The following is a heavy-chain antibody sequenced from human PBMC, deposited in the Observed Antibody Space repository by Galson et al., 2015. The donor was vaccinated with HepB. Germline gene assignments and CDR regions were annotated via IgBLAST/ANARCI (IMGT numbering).Heavy chain of an antibody. CDR1: GFTFSSYS. CDR2: ISSSSSTI. Sequence: SLRLSCAASGFTFSSYSMNWVRQAPGKGLEWVSYISSSSSTIYYADSVKGRFTISRDNAKNSLYLQMNSLRDEDTAVYYCARDHYDYGDFPNFDYWGQGTLVTVSS. V-gene: IGHV3-48*02. J-gene: IGHJ4*02. D-gene: IGHD4-17*01. CDR3: ARDHYDYGDFPNFDY.